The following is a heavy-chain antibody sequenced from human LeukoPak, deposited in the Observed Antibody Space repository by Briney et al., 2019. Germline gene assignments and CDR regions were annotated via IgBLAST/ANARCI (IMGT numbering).Heavy chain of an antibody. CDR3: VRQAGVY. D-gene: IGHD6-19*01. V-gene: IGHV3-7*01. CDR2: IKKDGSEK. CDR1: GFTFSDYW. J-gene: IGHJ4*02. Sequence: GGSLRLSCAAYGFTFSDYWMTWVRQAPGKGLELVANIKKDGSEKNYVDSVEGRFTISRDNAKNSLYLQMNSLRVEDTGVYYCVRQAGVYWGQGTLVTVSS.